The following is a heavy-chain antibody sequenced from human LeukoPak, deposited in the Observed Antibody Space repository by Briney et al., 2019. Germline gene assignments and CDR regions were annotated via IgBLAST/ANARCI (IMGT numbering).Heavy chain of an antibody. CDR3: ARRNMVRGVMDWFDP. D-gene: IGHD3-10*01. CDR2: IYYSGST. CDR1: GGSISSYY. V-gene: IGHV4-59*01. Sequence: PSETLSLTCTVSGGSISSYYWSWIRQPPGKGLEWIGYIYYSGSTNYNPSLKSRVTISVDTSKNQFSLKLSSVTAADTAVYYCARRNMVRGVMDWFDPCGQGTLVSASS. J-gene: IGHJ5*02.